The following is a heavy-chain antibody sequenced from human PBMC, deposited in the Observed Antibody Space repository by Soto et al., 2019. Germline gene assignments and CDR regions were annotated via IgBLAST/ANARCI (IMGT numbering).Heavy chain of an antibody. Sequence: GGSLRLSFAASGFTFSRYAMSWVRQAPGKGLEWVAAISGSGVNTYYADSVKGRFTISRDQSKNTLYLQMNSLRAEDTAIYSCAKDKGAGGGSCFDSWGQGTLVTVSS. CDR3: AKDKGAGGGSCFDS. CDR2: ISGSGVNT. J-gene: IGHJ4*02. V-gene: IGHV3-23*01. CDR1: GFTFSRYA. D-gene: IGHD2-15*01.